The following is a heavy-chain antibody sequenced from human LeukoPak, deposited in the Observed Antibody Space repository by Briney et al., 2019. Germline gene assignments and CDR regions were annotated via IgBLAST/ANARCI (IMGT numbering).Heavy chain of an antibody. V-gene: IGHV3-23*01. CDR2: ISGSGGST. CDR1: GFTFSSYA. J-gene: IGHJ3*02. CDR3: AKDSYDSSVPMAFDI. Sequence: GGSLRLPCAASGFTFSSYAMSWVRQAPGKGLEWVSAISGSGGSTYYADSVKGRFTISRDNSKNTLYLQMNSLRAEDTAVYYCAKDSYDSSVPMAFDIWGQGTMVTVSS. D-gene: IGHD3-22*01.